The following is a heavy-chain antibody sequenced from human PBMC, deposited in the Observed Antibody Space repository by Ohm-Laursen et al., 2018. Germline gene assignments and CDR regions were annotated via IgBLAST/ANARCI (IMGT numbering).Heavy chain of an antibody. CDR1: GGSFSGYY. D-gene: IGHD3-22*01. CDR2: INHSGST. CDR3: ARDPLDSWAFDI. J-gene: IGHJ3*02. Sequence: GTLSLTCAVYGGSFSGYYWSWIRQPPGKGLEWIGEINHSGSTNYNPSLKSRVTISVDTSKNQFSLKLSSVTAADTAVYYCARDPLDSWAFDIWSQGTMVTVSS. V-gene: IGHV4-34*01.